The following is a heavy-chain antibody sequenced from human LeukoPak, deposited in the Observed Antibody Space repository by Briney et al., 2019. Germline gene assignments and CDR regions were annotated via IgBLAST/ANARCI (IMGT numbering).Heavy chain of an antibody. CDR1: GGSISSYY. CDR3: ARSTRAAAGNVEY. CDR2: IYYSGSTGRSI. J-gene: IGHJ4*02. V-gene: IGHV4-59*01. Sequence: SETLSLTGTVSGGSISSYYWSWIRQAPGKGLEWIGYIYYSGSTGRSINYNPSLKSRVTISVDTSKNQFSLKLSSVTAADTAMYYCARSTRAAAGNVEYWGQGTLVTVSS. D-gene: IGHD6-13*01.